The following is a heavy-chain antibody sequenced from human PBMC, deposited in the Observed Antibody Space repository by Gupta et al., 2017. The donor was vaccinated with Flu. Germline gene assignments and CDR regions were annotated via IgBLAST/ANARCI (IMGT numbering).Heavy chain of an antibody. D-gene: IGHD5-18*01. Sequence: EGQLVESGGGLVQPGGSLRLPWAASGFTFSDPYMDWVRQTPGKGLEWVARIKNKASGYTTQYAASVKGRFIISRDDSKNSLSLQMNSLNTEDTAIYYCIRDWNTAMFDWGQGALVTVSS. CDR2: IKNKASGYTT. CDR3: IRDWNTAMFD. CDR1: GFTFSDPY. J-gene: IGHJ4*02. V-gene: IGHV3-72*01.